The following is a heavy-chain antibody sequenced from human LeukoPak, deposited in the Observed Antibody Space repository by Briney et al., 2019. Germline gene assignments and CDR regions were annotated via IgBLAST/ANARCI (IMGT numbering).Heavy chain of an antibody. V-gene: IGHV4-59*01. CDR1: GGSIRSYY. J-gene: IGHJ4*02. CDR2: IYYSGST. Sequence: SETLSLTCTVSGGSIRSYYWSWIRQPPGKGLEWIGYIYYSGSTNYNPSLKSRVTISVDTSKNQFSLKLSSVTAADTAVYYCARNMRYFDYWGQGTLVTVSS. CDR3: ARNMRYFDY.